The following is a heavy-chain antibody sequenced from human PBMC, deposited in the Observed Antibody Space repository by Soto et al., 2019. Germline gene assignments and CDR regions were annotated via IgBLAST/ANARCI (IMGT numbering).Heavy chain of an antibody. J-gene: IGHJ6*02. CDR1: GFTFSSYG. CDR3: AIDCGQQRYCYYGMDI. CDR2: ISYDGSNK. V-gene: IGHV3-30*03. Sequence: GGSLRLSCAASGFTFSSYGMHWVRQAPGKGLEWVAVISYDGSNKYYADSVKGRFTIARDNSKNTLYLQMNSLRAEDPAVYYCAIDCGQQRYCYYGMDIWGQGTTVTVSS. D-gene: IGHD6-13*01.